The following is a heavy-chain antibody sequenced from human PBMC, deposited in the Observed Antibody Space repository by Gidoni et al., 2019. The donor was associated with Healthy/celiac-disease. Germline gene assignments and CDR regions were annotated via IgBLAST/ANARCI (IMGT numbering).Heavy chain of an antibody. D-gene: IGHD3-3*01. V-gene: IGHV3-15*07. CDR1: GFTFSNAW. CDR2: IKSKTDGGTT. Sequence: EVQLVESGGGLVRPGGSLRLSCAASGFTFSNAWMNWVRQAPGKGLEWVGRIKSKTDGGTTDYAAPVKGRFTISRDDSKNTLYLQMNSLKTEDTAVYYCTTTYYDFWSGYYYYYGMDVWGQGTTVTVSS. CDR3: TTTYYDFWSGYYYYYGMDV. J-gene: IGHJ6*02.